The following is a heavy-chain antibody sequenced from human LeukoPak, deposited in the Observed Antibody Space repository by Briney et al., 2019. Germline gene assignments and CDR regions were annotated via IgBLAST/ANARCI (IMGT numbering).Heavy chain of an antibody. J-gene: IGHJ4*02. CDR3: ARDYVYAFDY. V-gene: IGHV3-48*01. D-gene: IGHD2/OR15-2a*01. Sequence: GGSLRLSCAASGFSFSSYSINWVRQAPGKGLEWVSYISGDGNAKHYTDSVKGRFTISRDNAKNALYLQMNSLRAEDTAVFFCARDYVYAFDYWGQGTLVTVSS. CDR1: GFSFSSYS. CDR2: ISGDGNAK.